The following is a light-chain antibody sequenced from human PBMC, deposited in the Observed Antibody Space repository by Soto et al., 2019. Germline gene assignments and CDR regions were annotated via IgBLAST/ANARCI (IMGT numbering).Light chain of an antibody. CDR3: SSYISSTTLI. J-gene: IGLJ2*01. CDR1: SSAVGGYNY. Sequence: QSALAQPASVSGSPGQSITISCTGSSSAVGGYNYVSWYQQHPGEAPKLMIYDVSNRPSGVSDRFSGSKSGNTASLTVSGLQAEDEADYYCSSYISSTTLIFGGGTKLTVL. CDR2: DVS. V-gene: IGLV2-14*01.